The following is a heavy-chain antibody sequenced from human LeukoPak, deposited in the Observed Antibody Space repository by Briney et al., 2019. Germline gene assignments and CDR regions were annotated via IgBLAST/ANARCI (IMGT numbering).Heavy chain of an antibody. CDR1: GGSISSYY. V-gene: IGHV4-59*01. D-gene: IGHD5/OR15-5a*01. CDR3: ARGMSYFDY. J-gene: IGHJ4*02. CDR2: IYYSGST. Sequence: SETLSLTCTVSGGSISSYYWSWIRQPPGKGLEWIGYIYYSGSTNYNPSLKSRVTISVDTSKNQFSLKLSSVTAADTAVYYRARGMSYFDYWGQGTLVTVSS.